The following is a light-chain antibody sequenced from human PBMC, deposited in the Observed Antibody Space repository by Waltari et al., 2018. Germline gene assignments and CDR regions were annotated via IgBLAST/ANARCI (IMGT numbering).Light chain of an antibody. V-gene: IGLV2-23*02. Sequence: QSALTQPASVSGSPGQSITISCTGTSSDVGSHNLVSWYHQHPGKAPKLMIYEVSKRPSGVSNRLSGSKSGNTASLTISGLQAEDEADYYCCSHAGSSTVVFGGGTKLTVL. J-gene: IGLJ2*01. CDR1: SSDVGSHNL. CDR2: EVS. CDR3: CSHAGSSTVV.